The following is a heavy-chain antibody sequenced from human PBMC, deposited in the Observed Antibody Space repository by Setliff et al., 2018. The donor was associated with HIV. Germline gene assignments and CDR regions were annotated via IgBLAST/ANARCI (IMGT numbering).Heavy chain of an antibody. D-gene: IGHD1-26*01. CDR2: IYYSGST. CDR1: GGSITNNNYY. CDR3: VRLYRGSTTKEKSDS. V-gene: IGHV4-39*07. Sequence: PSETLSLTCNVSGGSITNNNYYWGWIRQPPGEGLEWIASIYYSGSTSYNPALKSRVTMSVDAAKSQFFLKVASVTAADTAMYFCVRLYRGSTTKEKSDSWGQGMLVTVSS. J-gene: IGHJ4*02.